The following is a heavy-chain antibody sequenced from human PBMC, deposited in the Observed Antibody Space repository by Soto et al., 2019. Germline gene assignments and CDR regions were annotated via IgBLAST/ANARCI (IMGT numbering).Heavy chain of an antibody. V-gene: IGHV1-18*01. D-gene: IGHD2-2*01. Sequence: ASVKVSCKASGYTFTNYDINWVRQAPGQGLEWMGWISTYTGNTNYAQKLQGRVTMTTDTSTSTAYMELRSLRSEDTAVYYCATPTLDGYCISTSCRGYFDLWGRGTXVTVSS. J-gene: IGHJ2*01. CDR3: ATPTLDGYCISTSCRGYFDL. CDR1: GYTFTNYD. CDR2: ISTYTGNT.